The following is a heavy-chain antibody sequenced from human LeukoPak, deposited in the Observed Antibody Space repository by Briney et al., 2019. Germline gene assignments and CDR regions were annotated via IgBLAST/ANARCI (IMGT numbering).Heavy chain of an antibody. CDR2: TYYKSKWSN. CDR3: VRGGIGYCSTTSCSFDY. D-gene: IGHD2-2*01. V-gene: IGHV6-1*01. J-gene: IGHJ4*02. CDR1: GDSVSSNSAA. Sequence: PSQTLSLTCAISGDSVSSNSAAWNWIRQSPSRGLEWLGRTYYKSKWSNDYAVSVKGRITINPDTSKNQFSLQLNSVTPEDTAEYYCVRGGIGYCSTTSCSFDYWGQGTLVTVSS.